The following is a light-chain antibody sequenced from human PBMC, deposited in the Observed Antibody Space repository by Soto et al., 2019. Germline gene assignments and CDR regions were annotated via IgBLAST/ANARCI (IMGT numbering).Light chain of an antibody. CDR1: QGIRTE. J-gene: IGKJ1*01. Sequence: AIPMTQSPSSLSASVGDIVTITCRASQGIRTELGWYQQNTGEAPKLLIYGASTLQDGVPSRFSGSGSGTDFTLTISSLKPEDFATYYCLQDYNYPRTFGQGTKVEVK. CDR2: GAS. CDR3: LQDYNYPRT. V-gene: IGKV1-6*01.